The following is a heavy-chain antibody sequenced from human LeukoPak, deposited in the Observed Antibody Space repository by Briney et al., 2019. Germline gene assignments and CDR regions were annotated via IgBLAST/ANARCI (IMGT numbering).Heavy chain of an antibody. Sequence: VXQXPGQGLEWMGWINPNSGGTNYAQKFQGRVTMTRDTSISTAYMELSRLRSDDTAVYYCARLGDYWGQGTLVTVSS. CDR3: ARLGDY. V-gene: IGHV1-2*02. CDR2: INPNSGGT. J-gene: IGHJ4*02.